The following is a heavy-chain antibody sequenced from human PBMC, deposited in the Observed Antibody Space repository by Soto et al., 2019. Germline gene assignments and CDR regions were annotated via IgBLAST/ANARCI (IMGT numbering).Heavy chain of an antibody. D-gene: IGHD2-15*01. CDR2: ISYDGSNK. Sequence: QVQLVESGGGVVQPGRSLRLSCAASGFTFSSYGMHWVRQAPGKGLEWVAVISYDGSNKYYADSVKGRFTISRDNSKNTLYLQMNSLRAEDTAVYYCVNSYCSGGSCYSLYYYYGMDVWGQGTTVTVSS. V-gene: IGHV3-30*03. J-gene: IGHJ6*02. CDR3: VNSYCSGGSCYSLYYYYGMDV. CDR1: GFTFSSYG.